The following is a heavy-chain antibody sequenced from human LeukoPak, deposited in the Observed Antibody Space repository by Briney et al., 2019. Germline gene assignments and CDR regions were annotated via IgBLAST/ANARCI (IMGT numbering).Heavy chain of an antibody. D-gene: IGHD1-26*01. CDR2: ISAYSGNT. CDR3: ARDRKGGSYYVGFFDY. CDR1: GYTFTSYG. J-gene: IGHJ4*02. V-gene: IGHV1-18*01. Sequence: ASVEVSCKASGYTFTSYGISWVRQAPGQGLEWMGWISAYSGNTNYAQKLQGRVTMTTDTSTSTAYMELRSLRSDDTAVYYCARDRKGGSYYVGFFDYWGQGTLVTVSS.